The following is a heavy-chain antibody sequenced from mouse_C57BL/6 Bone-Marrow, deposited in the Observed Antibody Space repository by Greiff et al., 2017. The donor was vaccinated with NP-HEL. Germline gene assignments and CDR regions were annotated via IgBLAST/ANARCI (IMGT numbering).Heavy chain of an antibody. CDR2: IYPGSGNT. Sequence: QVQLQQSGAELVRPGASVKLSRKASGYTFTDYYINWVKQRPGQGPEWIARIYPGSGNTYYNEKFKGKATLTAEKSSSTAYMQLSSLTSEDSAVYFCARIAYWGQGTLVTVSA. CDR1: GYTFTDYY. J-gene: IGHJ3*01. V-gene: IGHV1-76*01. CDR3: ARIAY.